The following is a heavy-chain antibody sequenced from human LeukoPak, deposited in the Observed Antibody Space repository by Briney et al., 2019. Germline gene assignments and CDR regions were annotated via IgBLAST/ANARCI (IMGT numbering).Heavy chain of an antibody. J-gene: IGHJ4*02. CDR3: ARVDALTGTIDY. V-gene: IGHV4-4*08. CDR2: IHNSGRT. Sequence: SETLSLTCSVSGGSVSSYYWSWIRQSPGKGLEWIGYIHNSGRTNYNPSLKSRVTGFVDTSKNQVSLRLSSVTAADTAVYYCARVDALTGTIDYWGQGTLVTVSS. D-gene: IGHD3-9*01. CDR1: GGSVSSYY.